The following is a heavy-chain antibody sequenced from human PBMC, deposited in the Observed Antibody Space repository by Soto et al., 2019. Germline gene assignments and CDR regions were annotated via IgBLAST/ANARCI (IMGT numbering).Heavy chain of an antibody. CDR2: IYYSGNT. V-gene: IGHV4-30-4*01. D-gene: IGHD6-13*01. CDR1: GGSISSGYYY. CDR3: ARGPHSSSWYIDWFDP. J-gene: IGHJ5*02. Sequence: SETLSLTCSVSGGSISSGYYYWSWIRQPPGKGLEWIGNIYYSGNTYYNPSLKSRLIISIDTSKNQFSLKVGSVTAADTAVYYCARGPHSSSWYIDWFDPWGQGTLVT.